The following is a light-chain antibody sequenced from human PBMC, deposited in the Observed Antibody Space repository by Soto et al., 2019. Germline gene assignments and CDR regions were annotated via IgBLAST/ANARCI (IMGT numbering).Light chain of an antibody. Sequence: DIPITQSPTSLSASVGDRVTITCQASQDIRKYLNWYQQKPGKDPNLLIYDTSNLETGAPSRFSGSGSGTDFTFTISSLQPEDIATYYRQQYDNLVTFGGGTKVDIK. V-gene: IGKV1-33*01. CDR1: QDIRKY. J-gene: IGKJ4*01. CDR2: DTS. CDR3: QQYDNLVT.